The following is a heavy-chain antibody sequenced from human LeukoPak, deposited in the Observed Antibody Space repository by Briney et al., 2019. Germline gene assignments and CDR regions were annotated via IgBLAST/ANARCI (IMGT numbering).Heavy chain of an antibody. CDR3: ARAGAPYGSGNYYNSDV. Sequence: PSETLSLTCTVSVGSISTYYWSWIRQPPGKGLEWMGYLHHSGGANYNPSLKSRVTISVDTSKNQFSLKLSSVTAADTAVYYCARAGAPYGSGNYYNSDVWGQGTTVTVSS. V-gene: IGHV4-59*01. CDR2: LHHSGGA. D-gene: IGHD3-10*01. CDR1: VGSISTYY. J-gene: IGHJ6*02.